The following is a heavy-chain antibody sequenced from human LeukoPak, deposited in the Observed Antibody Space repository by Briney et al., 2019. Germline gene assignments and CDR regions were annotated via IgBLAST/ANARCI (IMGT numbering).Heavy chain of an antibody. D-gene: IGHD6-19*01. CDR2: IIPILGIA. V-gene: IGHV1-69*04. CDR3: ARDSSGWTERNWFDP. Sequence: SVKVSCKASGGTFSSYAISWVRQAPGQGLEWTGRIIPILGIANYAQKFQGRVTITADKSTSTAYMELSSLRSEDTAVYYCARDSSGWTERNWFDPWGQGTLVTVSS. J-gene: IGHJ5*02. CDR1: GGTFSSYA.